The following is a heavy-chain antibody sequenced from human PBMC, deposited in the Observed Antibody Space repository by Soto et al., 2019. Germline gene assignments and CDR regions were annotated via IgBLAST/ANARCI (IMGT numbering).Heavy chain of an antibody. CDR2: IVVGSGNT. CDR1: GFTFTSSA. J-gene: IGHJ5*02. D-gene: IGHD6-6*01. CDR3: AAVDSSSPGGLGWFDP. V-gene: IGHV1-58*01. Sequence: GASVKVSCKASGFTFTSSAVQWVRQARGQRLEWIGWIVVGSGNTNYTQKFQERVTITRDMSTSTAYMELSSLRSEDTAVYYCAAVDSSSPGGLGWFDPWGQGTLVTVS.